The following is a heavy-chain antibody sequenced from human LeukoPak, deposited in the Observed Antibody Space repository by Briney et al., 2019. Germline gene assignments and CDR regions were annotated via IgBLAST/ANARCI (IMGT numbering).Heavy chain of an antibody. CDR1: GFTFSSYG. Sequence: GGSLRLSCAASGFTFSSYGMHWVRQAPGKGLEWVAVIWYDGSNKYYADSVKGRSTISRDNSKNTLYLQMNSLRAEDTAVYYCAKEGNDFWSGYSFDYWGQGTLVTVSS. CDR3: AKEGNDFWSGYSFDY. V-gene: IGHV3-33*06. CDR2: IWYDGSNK. D-gene: IGHD3-3*01. J-gene: IGHJ4*02.